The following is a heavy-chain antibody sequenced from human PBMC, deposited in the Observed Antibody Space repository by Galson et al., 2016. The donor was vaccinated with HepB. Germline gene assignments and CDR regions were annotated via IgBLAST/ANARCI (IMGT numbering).Heavy chain of an antibody. CDR1: GASISAHY. J-gene: IGHJ6*02. CDR3: ARRLGRDVANYLYYSLDV. V-gene: IGHV4-59*11. CDR2: IYDSGST. D-gene: IGHD3-16*01. Sequence: LSLTCTVSGASISAHYWSWIRQPPGKGLEWIGYIYDSGSTNYNSSLNSRVTISRDTSKNQFSLKLTSVTAADTAVYYCARRLGRDVANYLYYSLDVWGQGTTVTVSS.